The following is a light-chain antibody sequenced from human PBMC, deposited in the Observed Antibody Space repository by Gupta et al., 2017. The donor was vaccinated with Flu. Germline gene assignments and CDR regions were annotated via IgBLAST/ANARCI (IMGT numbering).Light chain of an antibody. CDR3: QQYNSYSWT. CDR1: QSISTW. Sequence: GDRVTVSCRASQSISTWLAWYQQKPGKAPELLIHKASTLESGVPSRFSGSGSGTEFTLTISSLQPDDFATYYCQQYNSYSWTFGQGTKVEIK. V-gene: IGKV1-5*03. CDR2: KAS. J-gene: IGKJ1*01.